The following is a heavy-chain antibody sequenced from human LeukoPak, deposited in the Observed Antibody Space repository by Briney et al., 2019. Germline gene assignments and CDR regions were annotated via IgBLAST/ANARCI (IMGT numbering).Heavy chain of an antibody. D-gene: IGHD3-10*01. Sequence: SETLSLTCTVSGGSISSYYWSWIRQPPGKGLEWIGYIYYSGGTYYKPSLKSRVTISVDTSKNQFSLKLSSVTAADTAVYYCARGGYYGSGNDFRFDPWGQGTLVTVSS. CDR3: ARGGYYGSGNDFRFDP. J-gene: IGHJ5*02. CDR1: GGSISSYY. CDR2: IYYSGGT. V-gene: IGHV4-59*01.